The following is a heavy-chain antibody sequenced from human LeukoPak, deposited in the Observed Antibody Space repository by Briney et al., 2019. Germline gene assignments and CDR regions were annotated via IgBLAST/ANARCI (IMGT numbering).Heavy chain of an antibody. CDR1: GGSISSYY. CDR3: ANGAR. Sequence: PSETLSLTCTVSGGSISSYYWSWIRQSPGKGLEWIGEINHSGSTNYNPSLKSRVTMSVDTSKNQFSLKLSSVTAADTAVYYCANGARWGQGTLVTVSS. CDR2: INHSGST. J-gene: IGHJ4*02. V-gene: IGHV4-34*01.